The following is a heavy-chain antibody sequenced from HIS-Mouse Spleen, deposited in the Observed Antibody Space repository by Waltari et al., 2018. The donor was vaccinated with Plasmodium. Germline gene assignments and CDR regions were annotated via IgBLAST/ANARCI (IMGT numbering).Heavy chain of an antibody. CDR1: GGSFSGYY. CDR2: NNHSGST. Sequence: QVQLQQWGAGLLKPSETLSLTCAVYGGSFSGYYWSWIRQPPGKGLEWIGENNHSGSTNYNPSLKSRVTISVDTSRNRFALKLSSVTAADTAVYYCASSGSGSYYYWGQGTLVTVSS. J-gene: IGHJ4*02. CDR3: ASSGSGSYYY. D-gene: IGHD3-10*01. V-gene: IGHV4-34*01.